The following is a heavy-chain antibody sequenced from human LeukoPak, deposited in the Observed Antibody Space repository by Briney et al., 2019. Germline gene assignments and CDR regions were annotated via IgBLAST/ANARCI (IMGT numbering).Heavy chain of an antibody. D-gene: IGHD6-19*01. Sequence: GGSLRLSCAASGFTFSSYAMSWVRQAPGKGLEWVSAISGSGGSTYYADSVKGRSTISRDNSKNTLYLQMNSLRAEDTAVYYCAKLPDSSGWPEYYFDYWGQGTLVTVSS. CDR2: ISGSGGST. J-gene: IGHJ4*02. V-gene: IGHV3-23*01. CDR1: GFTFSSYA. CDR3: AKLPDSSGWPEYYFDY.